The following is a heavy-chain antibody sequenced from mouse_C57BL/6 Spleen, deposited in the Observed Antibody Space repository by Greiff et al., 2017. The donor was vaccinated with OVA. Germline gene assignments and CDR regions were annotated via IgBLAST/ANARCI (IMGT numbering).Heavy chain of an antibody. CDR3: ARNPYDYPFAY. CDR1: GYTFTDYY. J-gene: IGHJ3*01. D-gene: IGHD2-4*01. V-gene: IGHV1-26*01. CDR2: INPNNGGT. Sequence: EVQLQQSGPELVKPGASVKISCKASGYTFTDYYLNWVKQSHGKSLEWIGDINPNNGGTSYNQKFKGKATLTVDKSSSTAYMELRSLTSEDSAVYYCARNPYDYPFAYWGQGTLVTVSA.